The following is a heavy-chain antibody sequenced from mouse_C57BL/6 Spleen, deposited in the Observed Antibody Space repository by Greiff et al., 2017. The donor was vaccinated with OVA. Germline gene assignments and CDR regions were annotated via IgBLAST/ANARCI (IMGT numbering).Heavy chain of an antibody. CDR1: GFSLTSYG. CDR2: IWRGGST. CDR3: AIDGYYLYAMDY. J-gene: IGHJ4*01. V-gene: IGHV2-5*01. Sequence: VTLMESGPGLVQPSQSLSITCTVSGFSLTSYGVHWVRQSPGKGLEWLGVIWRGGSTDYNAAFMSRLSITKDNSKSQVFFKMNSLQADDTAIYYCAIDGYYLYAMDYWGQGTSVTVSS. D-gene: IGHD2-3*01.